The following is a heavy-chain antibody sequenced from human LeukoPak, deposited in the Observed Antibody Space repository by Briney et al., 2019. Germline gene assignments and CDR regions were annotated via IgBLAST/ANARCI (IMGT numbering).Heavy chain of an antibody. V-gene: IGHV1-8*03. D-gene: IGHD6-19*01. J-gene: IGHJ6*03. CDR2: MNPNSGNT. CDR1: GYTFTSYD. CDR3: ARGFFGSGWYGYYYMDV. Sequence: GASVKVSCKASGYTFTSYDITWVRQATGQGLEWMGWMNPNSGNTGYAQKFQGRVTITRNTSISTAYMELSSLRSEDTAVYYCARGFFGSGWYGYYYMDVWGKGTTVTVSS.